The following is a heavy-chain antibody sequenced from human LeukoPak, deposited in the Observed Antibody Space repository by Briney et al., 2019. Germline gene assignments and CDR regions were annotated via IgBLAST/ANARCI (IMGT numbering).Heavy chain of an antibody. CDR1: GYTFSAYA. D-gene: IGHD3-16*01. V-gene: IGHV1-3*01. J-gene: IGHJ6*02. CDR3: ARSMITRCMDV. Sequence: ASVKVSCKTSGYTFSAYAIHWVRQAPGQRFEWMGWIDADSGDTRYSQKFQGRVTFTRDTSASTVYMELSSLRSEDTAVYYCARSMITRCMDVWGQGTTVTVSS. CDR2: IDADSGDT.